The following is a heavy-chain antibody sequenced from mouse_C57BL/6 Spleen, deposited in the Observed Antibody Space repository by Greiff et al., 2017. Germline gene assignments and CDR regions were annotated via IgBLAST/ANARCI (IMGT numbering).Heavy chain of an antibody. CDR1: GYTFTSYW. Sequence: QVQLQQPGAELVRPGSSVKLSCKASGYTFTSYWMHWVKQRPIQGLEWIGNIDPSDSETHYNQKFKDKATLTVDKSSSTAYMQLSSLTSEDSAVYYCARFGLGPGFAYWGQGTLVTVSA. CDR3: ARFGLGPGFAY. V-gene: IGHV1-52*01. J-gene: IGHJ3*01. D-gene: IGHD4-1*01. CDR2: IDPSDSET.